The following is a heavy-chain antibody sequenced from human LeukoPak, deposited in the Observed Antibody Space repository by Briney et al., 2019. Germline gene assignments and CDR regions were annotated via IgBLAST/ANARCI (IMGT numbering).Heavy chain of an antibody. CDR3: ARSQSNYYDSSGYYFGSLYFDY. CDR1: GYTFTSYY. Sequence: GASVKVSCKASGYTFTSYYMHWVRQAPGQGLEWMGMINPSDGSTSYAQKFQGRVTMTRDMSTSTVYMELSSLRSEDTAVYYCARSQSNYYDSSGYYFGSLYFDYWGQGTLVTGSS. V-gene: IGHV1-46*01. CDR2: INPSDGST. D-gene: IGHD3-22*01. J-gene: IGHJ4*02.